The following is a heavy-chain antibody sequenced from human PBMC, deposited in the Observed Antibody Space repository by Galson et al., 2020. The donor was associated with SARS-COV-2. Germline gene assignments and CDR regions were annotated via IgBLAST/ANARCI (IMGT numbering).Heavy chain of an antibody. Sequence: GGSLRLTCTASGFTFGDYALHWVRQAPGKGLEWVPGISYNSATAGYADSVKGRFTISRFNGLDSLHLQMNSLTPEDTAVYYCATSTSSDRALYYYYYMDVWGNGTSVTVSS. CDR1: GFTFGDYA. D-gene: IGHD6-6*01. CDR3: ATSTSSDRALYYYYYMDV. V-gene: IGHV3-9*01. J-gene: IGHJ6*03. CDR2: ISYNSATA.